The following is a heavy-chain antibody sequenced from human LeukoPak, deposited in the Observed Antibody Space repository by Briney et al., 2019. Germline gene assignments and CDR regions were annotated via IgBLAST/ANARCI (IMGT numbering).Heavy chain of an antibody. CDR1: GYTFTGYY. V-gene: IGHV1-2*02. J-gene: IGHJ4*02. CDR3: ARDGDFWSGYYTKVY. D-gene: IGHD3-3*01. CDR2: INPSSGGT. Sequence: ASVKVSCKASGYTFTGYYMHWVRQAPGQGLEWMGWINPSSGGTNYAQKFQGRVTMTRDTSISTAYMELSRLRSDDTAVYYCARDGDFWSGYYTKVYWGQGTLVTVSS.